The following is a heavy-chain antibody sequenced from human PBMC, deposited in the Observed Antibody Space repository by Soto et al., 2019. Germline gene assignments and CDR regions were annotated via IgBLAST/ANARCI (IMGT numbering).Heavy chain of an antibody. CDR3: ARDSDPYNSGSNGFDP. CDR1: GYTFISYG. CDR2: ISAYNGDT. V-gene: IGHV1-18*01. J-gene: IGHJ5*02. D-gene: IGHD5-12*01. Sequence: QVQLVQSGAEVKKPGASVKVSCKASGYTFISYGISWVRQAPGQRLEWMGWISAYNGDTNYGQNVQGRVTMTTDTPTSTAYMARRSLRSDDTAVYYCARDSDPYNSGSNGFDPWGQGTRVTVPS.